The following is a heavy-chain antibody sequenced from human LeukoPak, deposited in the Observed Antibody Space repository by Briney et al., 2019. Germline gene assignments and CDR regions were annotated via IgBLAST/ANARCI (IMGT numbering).Heavy chain of an antibody. CDR3: ARDPGECSSTSCFIDAFDI. D-gene: IGHD2-2*01. Sequence: GGSLRLSCAASGFTFTNYAMSWVRQAPGKGLEWVSYISSSSSTIYYADSVKGRFTISRDNAKNSLYLQMNSLRAEDTAVYYCARDPGECSSTSCFIDAFDIWGQGTMVTVSS. CDR1: GFTFTNYA. CDR2: ISSSSSTI. V-gene: IGHV3-48*01. J-gene: IGHJ3*02.